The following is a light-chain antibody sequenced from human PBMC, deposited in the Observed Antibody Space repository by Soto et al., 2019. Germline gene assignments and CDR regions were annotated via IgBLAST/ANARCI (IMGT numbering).Light chain of an antibody. CDR3: QQYGSSPPSIT. Sequence: EIVLTQSPGTLSLSPGERATLSCRASQTVSSSDLAWYQQKPGRAPRLLLYGASNRASGIPDRFSGSGSGTDFTLTISRLEPEDFAVYYCQQYGSSPPSITFGQGTRLDIK. CDR2: GAS. V-gene: IGKV3-20*01. CDR1: QTVSSSD. J-gene: IGKJ5*01.